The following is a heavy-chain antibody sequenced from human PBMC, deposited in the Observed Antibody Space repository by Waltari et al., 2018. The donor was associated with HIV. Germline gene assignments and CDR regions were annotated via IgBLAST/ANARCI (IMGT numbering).Heavy chain of an antibody. CDR3: ARVGLAAAGTQYFGMDV. CDR1: GFTFSTHG. CDR2: IGQDGSNT. J-gene: IGHJ6*02. D-gene: IGHD6-25*01. V-gene: IGHV3-33*01. Sequence: QVQLVESGGGVVQPGKSLRLSCAASGFTFSTHGMHWVRQAPGKGLGWVATIGQDGSNTYYADSVKGRFTISRDNSKNTVNLQMKGLRVEDTAVYFWARVGLAAAGTQYFGMDVWGQGTTVTVSS.